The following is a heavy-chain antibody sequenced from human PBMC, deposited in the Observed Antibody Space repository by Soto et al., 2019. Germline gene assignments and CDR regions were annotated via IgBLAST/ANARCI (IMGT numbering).Heavy chain of an antibody. V-gene: IGHV3-33*01. Sequence: GGSLRLSCAASGFPCISYGMHWVRQATGKGLEWVAVIWYDGSNKYYADSVKGRFTISRDNSKNTLYLQMNSLRAEDTAVYYCARDSRGSPDSTLNYFDYWGQGTLVTSPQ. CDR3: ARDSRGSPDSTLNYFDY. D-gene: IGHD2-2*01. CDR1: GFPCISYG. J-gene: IGHJ4*02. CDR2: IWYDGSNK.